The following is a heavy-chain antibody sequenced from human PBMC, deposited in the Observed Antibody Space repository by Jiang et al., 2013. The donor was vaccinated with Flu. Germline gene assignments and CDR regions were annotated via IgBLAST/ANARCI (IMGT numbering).Heavy chain of an antibody. V-gene: IGHV1-18*04. CDR2: ISAYNGNT. CDR1: GYTFTSYG. Sequence: GAEVKKPGASVKVSCKASGYTFTSYGISWVRQAPGQGLEWMGWISAYNGNTNYAQKLQGRVTMTTDTSTSTAYMELRSLRSDDTAVYYCARVEYCSSTSCYKGLVDYYGMDVWGQGTTVTVSS. CDR3: ARVEYCSSTSCYKGLVDYYGMDV. J-gene: IGHJ6*02. D-gene: IGHD2-2*02.